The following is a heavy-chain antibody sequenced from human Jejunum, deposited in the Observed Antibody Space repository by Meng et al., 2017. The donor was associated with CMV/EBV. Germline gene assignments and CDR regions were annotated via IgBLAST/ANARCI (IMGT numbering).Heavy chain of an antibody. CDR1: FTVSDNY. Sequence: FTVSDNYMGGVRQAPGKGLEWVSGIYSGGTTFYADSVKGRFTISRDNGKNTLFLQMNSLRPEDTAVYYCARDSGADMVATGDFDFWGQGTRVTVSS. V-gene: IGHV3-66*02. D-gene: IGHD5-12*01. CDR2: IYSGGTT. CDR3: ARDSGADMVATGDFDF. J-gene: IGHJ4*02.